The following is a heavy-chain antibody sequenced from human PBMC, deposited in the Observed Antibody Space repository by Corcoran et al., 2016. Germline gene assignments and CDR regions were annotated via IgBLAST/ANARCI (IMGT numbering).Heavy chain of an antibody. CDR3: ARDLLRYLTRYYGMDV. V-gene: IGHV3-33*01. J-gene: IGHJ6*02. CDR1: GFTFSSYG. CDR2: IWYDGNNK. D-gene: IGHD3-9*01. Sequence: QVQLVESGGGVVQPGRSLRLSCAASGFTFSSYGMYWVRQAPGKGLEWVAVIWYDGNNKYYADSVKGRFTLSRDNSKNTLYLQMNSLRVEDTAVYYCARDLLRYLTRYYGMDVWGQGTTVTVSS.